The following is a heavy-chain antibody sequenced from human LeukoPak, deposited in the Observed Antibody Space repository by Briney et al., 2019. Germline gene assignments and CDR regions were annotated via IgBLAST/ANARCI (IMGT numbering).Heavy chain of an antibody. CDR2: ISWNSGSI. CDR3: AKSGSCSSLGFNDAFDI. CDR1: GFSFSNYW. Sequence: PGGSLRLSCVASGFSFSNYWMNWVRQAPGKGLEWVSGISWNSGSIGYADSVKGRFTITRDNAKNSLYLQMNSLRAEDTALYYCAKSGSCSSLGFNDAFDIWGQGTMVTVSS. V-gene: IGHV3-9*01. D-gene: IGHD1-26*01. J-gene: IGHJ3*02.